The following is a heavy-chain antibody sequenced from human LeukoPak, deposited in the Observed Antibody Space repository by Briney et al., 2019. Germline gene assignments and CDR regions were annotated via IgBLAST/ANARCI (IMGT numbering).Heavy chain of an antibody. CDR2: ISAYNGNT. J-gene: IGHJ4*02. CDR3: ARGGHYDYIWGSYLYYFDY. D-gene: IGHD3-16*02. V-gene: IGHV1-18*01. Sequence: ASVKVSCKASGYTFTSYGISWVRQAPGQGLEWMGWISAYNGNTNYAQKLQGRVTMTTDTSTSTAYMELRSLRSDDTAVYYCARGGHYDYIWGSYLYYFDYWGQGTLVTVSS. CDR1: GYTFTSYG.